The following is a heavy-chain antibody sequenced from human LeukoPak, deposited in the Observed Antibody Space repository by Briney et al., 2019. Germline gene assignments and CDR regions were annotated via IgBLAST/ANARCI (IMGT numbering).Heavy chain of an antibody. J-gene: IGHJ6*03. D-gene: IGHD3-22*01. CDR1: GGPFSGYY. V-gene: IGHV4-34*01. Sequence: PSETLSLTCAVHGGPFSGYYWKWIRQSPGKGLEWIGEINHSGSTNYNPSLKSRVTMSVDTSKNQFSLRLSSMTAADTARYYCARGSFYDSSGYSDYYFYHYMDVWGTGTTVAVSS. CDR3: ARGSFYDSSGYSDYYFYHYMDV. CDR2: INHSGST.